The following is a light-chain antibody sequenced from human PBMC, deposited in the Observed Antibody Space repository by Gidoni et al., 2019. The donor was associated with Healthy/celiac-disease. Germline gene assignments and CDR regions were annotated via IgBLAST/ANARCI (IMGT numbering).Light chain of an antibody. CDR1: QGISSW. CDR3: QQANSFPYT. CDR2: AAS. Sequence: RVTITCRASQGISSWLDWYQQKPGKAPKLLIYAASSLQSGVPSRFSGSGSGTDFTLTISSLQPEDFATYYCQQANSFPYTFGQGTKLEIK. V-gene: IGKV1-12*01. J-gene: IGKJ2*01.